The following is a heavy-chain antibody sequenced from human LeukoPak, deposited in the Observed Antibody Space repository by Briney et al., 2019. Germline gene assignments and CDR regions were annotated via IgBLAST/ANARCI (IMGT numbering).Heavy chain of an antibody. CDR1: GASIRSYS. J-gene: IGHJ3*02. CDR3: ARDDNSEYSDDAFDI. V-gene: IGHV4-4*07. Sequence: SETLSLTCSVSGASIRSYSWSWLRQPAGRGLEWIGRIHTSASTEYNPSLKSRVTMSVDTSKNQFSLKLNSVTAADTAVYFCARDDNSEYSDDAFDIWGQGTLVTVSS. CDR2: IHTSAST. D-gene: IGHD1-26*01.